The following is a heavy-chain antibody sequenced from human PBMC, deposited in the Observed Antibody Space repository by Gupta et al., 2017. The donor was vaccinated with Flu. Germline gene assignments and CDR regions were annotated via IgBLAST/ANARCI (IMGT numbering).Heavy chain of an antibody. V-gene: IGHV1-2*02. Sequence: VQLVQSGAGVKKPGASVKVSCKASGYTFTGQYMHWVRQAPGQGLEWMGWINPNTGGTNYAQKFQGRVAMTRDTSISTAYMELSWLRSDDTAVYYCARDDETVAGVDHWGQGTRVTIYS. CDR1: GYTFTGQY. CDR3: ARDDETVAGVDH. D-gene: IGHD6-19*01. CDR2: INPNTGGT. J-gene: IGHJ4*01.